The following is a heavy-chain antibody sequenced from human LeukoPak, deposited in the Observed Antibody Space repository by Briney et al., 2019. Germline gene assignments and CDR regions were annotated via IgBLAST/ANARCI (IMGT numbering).Heavy chain of an antibody. V-gene: IGHV1-69*13. J-gene: IGHJ4*02. CDR2: IIPIFGTA. D-gene: IGHD3-22*01. CDR1: GGTFSSYA. CDR3: ARANYYDSSGYYHNFDY. Sequence: GASVKVSCKASGGTFSSYAIGWVRQAPGQGLEWMGGIIPIFGTANYAQKFQGRVTITADESTSTAYMELSSLRSEDTAVYYCARANYYDSSGYYHNFDYWGQGTLVTVSS.